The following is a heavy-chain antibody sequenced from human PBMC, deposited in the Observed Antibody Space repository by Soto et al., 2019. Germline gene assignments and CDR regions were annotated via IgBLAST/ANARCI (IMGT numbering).Heavy chain of an antibody. CDR1: GYTFSSYG. J-gene: IGHJ4*02. V-gene: IGHV1-18*01. D-gene: IGHD5-18*01. Sequence: QVQLVQSGAEVKKPGASVKFSCKASGYTFSSYGITWVRQAPGQRLEWMGWFNTYNGNTNYAQKFQGRVTMTTDTSTSTAYMELRSLRSDDTAVYYCARERGGYSYGDYWGQGALVTVSS. CDR2: FNTYNGNT. CDR3: ARERGGYSYGDY.